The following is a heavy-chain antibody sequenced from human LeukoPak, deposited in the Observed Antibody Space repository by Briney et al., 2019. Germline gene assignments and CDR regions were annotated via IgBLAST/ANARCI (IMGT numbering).Heavy chain of an antibody. Sequence: KTSETLSLTCTVSGGSISSYYWSWIRQPPGKGLEWIGYIYYSGSTNYNPSLKSRVTISVDTSKNQFSLKLSSVTAADTAVYYCARYRRSGSSSTHDYWGQGTLVTVSS. CDR1: GGSISSYY. CDR3: ARYRRSGSSSTHDY. D-gene: IGHD6-13*01. J-gene: IGHJ4*02. V-gene: IGHV4-59*08. CDR2: IYYSGST.